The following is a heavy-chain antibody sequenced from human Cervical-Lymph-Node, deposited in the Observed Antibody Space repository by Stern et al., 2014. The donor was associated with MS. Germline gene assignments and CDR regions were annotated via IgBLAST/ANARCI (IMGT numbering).Heavy chain of an antibody. D-gene: IGHD1-26*01. CDR1: GGTFSSYA. CDR2: IIPLFGTA. Sequence: QVQLGQSGAEVKKPGSSVKVSCKASGGTFSSYAIRWVRQAPGQGLERMGGIIPLFGTANYAQKFQGRVTITADESTSTAYMELSSLRSEDTAVYYCARGELKEGLVRGMDVWGQGTTVTVSS. J-gene: IGHJ6*02. V-gene: IGHV1-69*01. CDR3: ARGELKEGLVRGMDV.